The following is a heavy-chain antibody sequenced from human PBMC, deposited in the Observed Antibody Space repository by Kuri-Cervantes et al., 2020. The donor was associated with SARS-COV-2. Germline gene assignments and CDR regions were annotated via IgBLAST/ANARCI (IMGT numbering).Heavy chain of an antibody. CDR3: ARVVDYGFEQLGGGYYYYYGMDV. CDR2: IGTAGDT. J-gene: IGHJ6*02. CDR1: GFTFSSYD. Sequence: GESLKISCAASGFTFSSYDMHWVRQATGKGLEWVSAIGTAGDTYYPGSVKGRFTISRENAKNSLYLQMNSPRAEDTAVYYCARVVDYGFEQLGGGYYYYYGMDVWGQGTTVTVSS. V-gene: IGHV3-13*01. D-gene: IGHD3-10*01.